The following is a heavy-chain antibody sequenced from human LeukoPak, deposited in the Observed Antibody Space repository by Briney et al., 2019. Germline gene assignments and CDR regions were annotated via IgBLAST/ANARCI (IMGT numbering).Heavy chain of an antibody. CDR2: ISSSSSYI. J-gene: IGHJ6*04. D-gene: IGHD6-19*01. CDR1: GFTFSSYS. Sequence: PGGSLRLSCAASGFTFSSYSMNWVRQAPGKGLEWVSSISSSSSYIYYAGSVKGRFTISRDNAKNSLYLQMNSLRAEDTAVYYCARDWGSSGWRYYYYGMDVWGKGTTVTVSS. V-gene: IGHV3-21*01. CDR3: ARDWGSSGWRYYYYGMDV.